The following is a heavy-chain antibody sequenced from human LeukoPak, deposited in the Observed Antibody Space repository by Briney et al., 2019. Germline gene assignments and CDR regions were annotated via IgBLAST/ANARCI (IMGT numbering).Heavy chain of an antibody. CDR3: AREHFGYSYEY. J-gene: IGHJ4*02. D-gene: IGHD5-18*01. CDR1: GFTFSMYW. Sequence: PGGSLRLSCAASGFTFSMYWMHWVRQAPGEGLVWVARTNGDETSTNYEDSVKGRFTIFRDNAKNTVYLQMHSLRGEDTAVYYCAREHFGYSYEYWGQGTLVTVSS. V-gene: IGHV3-74*01. CDR2: TNGDETST.